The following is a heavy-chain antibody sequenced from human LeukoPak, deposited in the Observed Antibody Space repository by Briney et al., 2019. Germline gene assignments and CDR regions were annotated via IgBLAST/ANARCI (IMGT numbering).Heavy chain of an antibody. D-gene: IGHD3-3*01. J-gene: IGHJ4*02. CDR3: ARPDYDFWSGYSMRFDY. V-gene: IGHV4-59*08. CDR1: GGSISSYY. CDR2: IYYSGST. Sequence: SETLSLTCTVSGGSISSYYWSWIRQPPGKGLEWIGYIYYSGSTNYNPSLKSRVTISVDTSKNQFSLKLSSVTAADTAVYYCARPDYDFWSGYSMRFDYWGQGTLVTVSS.